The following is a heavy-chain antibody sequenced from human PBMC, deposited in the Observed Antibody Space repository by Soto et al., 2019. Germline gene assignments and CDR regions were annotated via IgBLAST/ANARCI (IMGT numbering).Heavy chain of an antibody. V-gene: IGHV3-7*05. Sequence: EVQLVESGGGLVQPGGSLRLSCTASGFSFSTHWMTWVRQARGKGLEWVASIKEDGSDKYYVDAVKGRFTISRDNAENSLYLQMNSLRAEYTAMSHCARYGRLIDDWGQGTLVTVSS. CDR2: IKEDGSDK. CDR3: ARYGRLIDD. CDR1: GFSFSTHW. J-gene: IGHJ4*02. D-gene: IGHD3-10*01.